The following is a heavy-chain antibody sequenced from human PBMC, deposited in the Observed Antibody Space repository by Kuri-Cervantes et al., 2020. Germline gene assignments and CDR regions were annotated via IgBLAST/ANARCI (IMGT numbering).Heavy chain of an antibody. V-gene: IGHV6-1*01. J-gene: IGHJ4*02. D-gene: IGHD7-27*01. CDR1: GDSVSSNSAS. Sequence: LRLSCAISGDSVSSNSASWTWIRQSPSRGLEWLGRTYYKSKWYNEYAVSLRSRITINPDTSKNQFSLKLSSVTAADTAVYYCARVLGNMYYFDYWGQGTLVTVSS. CDR3: ARVLGNMYYFDY. CDR2: TYYKSKWYN.